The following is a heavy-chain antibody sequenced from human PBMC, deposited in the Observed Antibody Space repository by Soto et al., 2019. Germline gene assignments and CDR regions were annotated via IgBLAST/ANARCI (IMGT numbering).Heavy chain of an antibody. CDR3: ARAEYYYDSSGYRNPTYYGMDV. CDR2: INPSGGST. CDR1: GYTFTSYY. J-gene: IGHJ6*02. D-gene: IGHD3-22*01. Sequence: ASVKVSCKASGYTFTSYYMHWVRQAPGQGLEWMGIINPSGGSTSYAQKFQGRVTMTRDTSTSTVYMELSSLRSEDTAVYYCARAEYYYDSSGYRNPTYYGMDVWGQGTTVTLSS. V-gene: IGHV1-46*01.